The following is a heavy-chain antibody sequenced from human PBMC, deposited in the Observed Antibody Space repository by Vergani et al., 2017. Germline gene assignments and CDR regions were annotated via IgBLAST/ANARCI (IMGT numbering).Heavy chain of an antibody. CDR3: ARSMGWSGGY. J-gene: IGHJ4*02. D-gene: IGHD3-10*02. V-gene: IGHV3-23*04. Sequence: EVQVVESGGGLVQPGGSLRLSCAASGFTFIMHAMSWVRQAPGKGLEWVSTLSASDRRTHYADSVKGRFTISRDNAKNSLYLQMNSLRAEDTAVYYCARSMGWSGGYWGQGTLVTVSS. CDR1: GFTFIMHA. CDR2: LSASDRRT.